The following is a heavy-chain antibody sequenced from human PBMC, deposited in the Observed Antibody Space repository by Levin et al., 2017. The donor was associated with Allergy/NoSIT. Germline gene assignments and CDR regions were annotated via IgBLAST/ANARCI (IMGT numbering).Heavy chain of an antibody. CDR3: ARLFTQPSVIIIFDY. CDR1: GGSFSDHY. J-gene: IGHJ4*02. D-gene: IGHD3-10*01. Sequence: SETLSLTCSVYGGSFSDHYWTWIRQPPGKGLEWIGEINHSGNTPYNSSLKSRVSISIDTSKEEFSLRLTSVTAADTAIYYCARLFTQPSVIIIFDYWGQGRLVTVSS. V-gene: IGHV4-34*01. CDR2: INHSGNT.